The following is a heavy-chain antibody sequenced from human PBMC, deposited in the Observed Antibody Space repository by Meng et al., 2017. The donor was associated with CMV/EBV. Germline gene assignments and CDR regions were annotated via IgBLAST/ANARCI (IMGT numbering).Heavy chain of an antibody. CDR1: GFTFSSYA. CDR3: AREGAGTIYGMDV. D-gene: IGHD1-1*01. Sequence: GESLKISCAASGFTFSSYAMHWVRQAPGKGLEWVAVISYDGSNKYYADSVKGRFTISRDNSKNTLYLQMNSLRAEDTAAYYCAREGAGTIYGMDVWGQGTTVTVSS. J-gene: IGHJ6*02. V-gene: IGHV3-30*04. CDR2: ISYDGSNK.